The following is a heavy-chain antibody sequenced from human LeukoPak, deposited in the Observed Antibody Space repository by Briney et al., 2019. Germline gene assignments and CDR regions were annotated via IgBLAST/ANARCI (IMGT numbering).Heavy chain of an antibody. Sequence: SETLSLTCAVYGGSFSGYYWSWIRQPPGKGLEWIGEINHSGSTNYNPSLKSRVTISVDTSKNQFSLKLSSVTAADTAVYYCARGRRFANLYDARYGMDVWGQGTTVTVSS. J-gene: IGHJ6*02. CDR1: GGSFSGYY. CDR3: ARGRRFANLYDARYGMDV. V-gene: IGHV4-34*01. D-gene: IGHD2-8*01. CDR2: INHSGST.